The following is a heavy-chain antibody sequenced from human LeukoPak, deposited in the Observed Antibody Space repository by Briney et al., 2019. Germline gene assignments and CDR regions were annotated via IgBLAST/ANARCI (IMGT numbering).Heavy chain of an antibody. Sequence: SVKVSCKASGGTFSSYAISWVRQAPGQGIEWMGGIIPIFGTANYAQKFQGRVTITADESTSTAYMELSSLRSEDTAVYYCARGWIVATIRSAFDIWGQGTMVTVSS. D-gene: IGHD5-12*01. CDR2: IIPIFGTA. CDR1: GGTFSSYA. J-gene: IGHJ3*02. V-gene: IGHV1-69*01. CDR3: ARGWIVATIRSAFDI.